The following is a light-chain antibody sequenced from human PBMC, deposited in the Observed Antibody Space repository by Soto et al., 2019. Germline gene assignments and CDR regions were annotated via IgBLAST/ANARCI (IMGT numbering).Light chain of an antibody. CDR3: AAWDDSLNAL. CDR2: IND. V-gene: IGLV1-44*01. CDR1: SSNIGDNP. Sequence: QSVLTQPPSASGTPGQRITISCSGSSSNIGDNPVNRYQQLPGAAPKLLIYINDQRPSGVPDRFSGSKSGTSASLAISGLQPEDEADYYCAAWDDSLNALFGTGTKLTVL. J-gene: IGLJ1*01.